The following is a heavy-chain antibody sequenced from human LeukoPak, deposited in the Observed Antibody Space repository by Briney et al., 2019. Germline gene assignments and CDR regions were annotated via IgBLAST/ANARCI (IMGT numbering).Heavy chain of an antibody. V-gene: IGHV4-30-2*01. CDR1: GGSISSGGYY. J-gene: IGHJ6*03. Sequence: SETLSLTCTVSGGSISSGGYYWSWIRQPPGKGLEWIGYIYYSGSTYYNPSLKGRVTISVDRSKNQFSLKLSSVTAADTAVYYCARDQVVPAARPYMDVWGKGTTVTVSS. CDR2: IYYSGST. D-gene: IGHD2-2*01. CDR3: ARDQVVPAARPYMDV.